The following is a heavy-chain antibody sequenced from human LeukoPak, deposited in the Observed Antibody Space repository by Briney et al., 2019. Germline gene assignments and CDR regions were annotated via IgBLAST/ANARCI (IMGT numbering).Heavy chain of an antibody. CDR1: GFTVTNSY. CDR2: IYAGGNT. CDR3: AKDVSGVHRAVEY. Sequence: GGSLRLSCAASGFTVTNSYLSWVRQAAGKGLEWVSFIYAGGNTYYADPVRGRFTISRDKSKNTLYLQMNSLRAEDTAVYYCAKDVSGVHRAVEYWGRGTLVTVSS. J-gene: IGHJ4*02. D-gene: IGHD6-19*01. V-gene: IGHV3-53*01.